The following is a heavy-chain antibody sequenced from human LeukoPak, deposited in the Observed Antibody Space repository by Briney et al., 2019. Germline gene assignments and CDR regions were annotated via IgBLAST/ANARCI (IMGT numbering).Heavy chain of an antibody. CDR2: IYYSGST. CDR3: ARGPLTGDPRDWYFDL. J-gene: IGHJ2*01. CDR1: GGSISSYY. V-gene: IGHV4-59*01. Sequence: PSETLSLTYTVSGGSISSYYWSWIRQPPGKGLEWIGYIYYSGSTNYNPSLKSRVTISVDTSKNQFSLKLSSVTAADTAVYYCARGPLTGDPRDWYFDLWGRGTLVTVSS. D-gene: IGHD7-27*01.